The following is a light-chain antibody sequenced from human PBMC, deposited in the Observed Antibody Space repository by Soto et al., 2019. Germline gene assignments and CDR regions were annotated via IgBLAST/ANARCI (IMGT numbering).Light chain of an antibody. CDR1: QTMTTK. Sequence: VPLCRRASQTMTTKLAWYQQKPGQAPRLLIYGASTRATGVPVRFSGCGSGTEFPLTIRGLQSEDFAFSDFQQSQKSRWACGRGTKVDIK. V-gene: IGKV3-15*01. CDR2: GAS. J-gene: IGKJ1*01. CDR3: QQSQKSRWA.